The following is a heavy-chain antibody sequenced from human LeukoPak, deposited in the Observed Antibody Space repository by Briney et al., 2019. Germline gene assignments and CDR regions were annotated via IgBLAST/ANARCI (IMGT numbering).Heavy chain of an antibody. CDR1: GFTFSSYV. CDR2: IGGSGDNT. D-gene: IGHD5/OR15-5a*01. Sequence: GGSLRLSCAASGFTFSSYVMSWVRQAPGKGLEWVSVIGGSGDNTDYADSVKGRFTISRDNSRNTVYLPMTSLRAEDTDIYYCARGGVVSTSYWGQGALVTVSS. V-gene: IGHV3-23*01. J-gene: IGHJ4*02. CDR3: ARGGVVSTSY.